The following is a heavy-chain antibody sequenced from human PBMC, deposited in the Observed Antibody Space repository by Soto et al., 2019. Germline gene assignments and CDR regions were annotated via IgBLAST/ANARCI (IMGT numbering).Heavy chain of an antibody. V-gene: IGHV5-10-1*01. CDR3: ARHAPFDTLIGYAGYYFDY. CDR2: IDPSDSYT. Sequence: GESLKISCKGSGYSFTSYWISWVRQMPGKGLEWMGRIDPSDSYTNYSPSFQGHVTISADKSISTAYLQWSSLKASDTAMYYCARHAPFDTLIGYAGYYFDYWGQGTLVTVSS. CDR1: GYSFTSYW. D-gene: IGHD3-10*02. J-gene: IGHJ4*02.